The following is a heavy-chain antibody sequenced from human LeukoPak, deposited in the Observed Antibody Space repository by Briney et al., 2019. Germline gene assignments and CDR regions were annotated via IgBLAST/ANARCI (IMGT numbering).Heavy chain of an antibody. CDR3: ARGRDLAAASDY. CDR1: GYTFTSYD. J-gene: IGHJ4*02. CDR2: MNPNSGNT. D-gene: IGHD6-13*01. Sequence: ASVKVSCKASGYTFTSYDINWVRQATEQGLEWMGWMNPNSGNTGYAQKFQGRVTMTRNTSISTAYMELSSLRSEDTAVYYCARGRDLAAASDYWGQGTLVTVSS. V-gene: IGHV1-8*01.